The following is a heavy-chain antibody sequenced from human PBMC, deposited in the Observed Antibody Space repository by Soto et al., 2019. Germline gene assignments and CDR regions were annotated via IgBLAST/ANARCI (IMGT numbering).Heavy chain of an antibody. CDR1: GFTFSSYA. CDR2: ISGSGGST. CDR3: AKDKDSYSSSPYYFDY. V-gene: IGHV3-23*01. Sequence: GGSLRLSCAASGFTFSSYAMSWVRQAPGKGLEWVSAISGSGGSTDYADSVKGRFTISRDNSKNSLYLQMNSLRAEDTALYYCAKDKDSYSSSPYYFDYWGQGTLVTVSS. D-gene: IGHD6-6*01. J-gene: IGHJ4*02.